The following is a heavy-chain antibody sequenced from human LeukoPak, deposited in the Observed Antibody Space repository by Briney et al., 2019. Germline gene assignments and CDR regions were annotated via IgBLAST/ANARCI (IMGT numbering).Heavy chain of an antibody. Sequence: PSETLSLTCAVYGGSFSGHYWSWIRQPPGKGLEWIGYIYYSGSTNYNPSLKSRVTISVDTSKNQFSLKLSSVTAADTAVYYCARSGIYSYGPYYYYYMDVWGKGTTVTVSS. CDR1: GGSFSGHY. CDR2: IYYSGST. J-gene: IGHJ6*03. V-gene: IGHV4-59*11. CDR3: ARSGIYSYGPYYYYYMDV. D-gene: IGHD5-18*01.